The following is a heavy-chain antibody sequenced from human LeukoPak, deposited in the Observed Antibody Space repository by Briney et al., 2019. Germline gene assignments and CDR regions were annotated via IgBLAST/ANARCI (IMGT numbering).Heavy chain of an antibody. CDR3: ASPSVRTARAFDF. Sequence: PGGSLRLSCVASGFTFSNYWLSWVRQGPGKGLEWVANIKQDGSDKYYVDSVKGRFTISRDNAKNSLYLQMNSLRAEDTAVYYCASPSVRTARAFDFWGQGTMVTVSS. CDR2: IKQDGSDK. CDR1: GFTFSNYW. V-gene: IGHV3-7*01. D-gene: IGHD6-19*01. J-gene: IGHJ3*01.